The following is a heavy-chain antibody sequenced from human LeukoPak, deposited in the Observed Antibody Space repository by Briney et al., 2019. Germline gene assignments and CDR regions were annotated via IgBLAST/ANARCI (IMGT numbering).Heavy chain of an antibody. CDR3: ARRRYYDGSGYLE. Sequence: PSETLSLTCYVSGDSFSRSDSYWDWLRQPPGTGLEWIGTIYYSGRTYYSPSLKSRVTMSVDPSNNQFSLNLRSVTAADTAVYYCARRRYYDGSGYLEWGQGTLLSVSS. J-gene: IGHJ1*01. D-gene: IGHD3-22*01. V-gene: IGHV4-39*01. CDR2: IYYSGRT. CDR1: GDSFSRSDSY.